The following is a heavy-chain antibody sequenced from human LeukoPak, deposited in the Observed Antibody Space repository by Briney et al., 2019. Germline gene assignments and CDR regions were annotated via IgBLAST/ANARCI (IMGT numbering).Heavy chain of an antibody. V-gene: IGHV3-7*01. CDR1: GFTFSSYW. CDR2: IDQDGSKK. J-gene: IGHJ4*02. CDR3: ASGGSDY. D-gene: IGHD3-10*01. Sequence: PGGSLRLSCAASGFTFSSYWMSWVRQAPGKGLEWVANIDQDGSKKYYVDSVRGRFTISRDNAKKSLYLQLNSLRAEDTALYYCASGGSDYWGQGTLVTVSS.